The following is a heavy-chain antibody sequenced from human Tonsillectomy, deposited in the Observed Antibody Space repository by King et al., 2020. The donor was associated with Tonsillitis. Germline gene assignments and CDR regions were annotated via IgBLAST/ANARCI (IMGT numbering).Heavy chain of an antibody. CDR2: INPNSGGT. CDR1: GYTFTGYY. D-gene: IGHD2-2*01. J-gene: IGHJ4*02. Sequence: VQLVQSGAEVKKPGASVKVSCKASGYTFTGYYMHWVRQAPGQGLEWMGWINPNSGGTNYAQKFHGRVTMTRDTSISTAYMELSRLRSDDTAVYYCARDRYCSSTSCQPPTDYWGQGTLVTVSS. V-gene: IGHV1-2*02. CDR3: ARDRYCSSTSCQPPTDY.